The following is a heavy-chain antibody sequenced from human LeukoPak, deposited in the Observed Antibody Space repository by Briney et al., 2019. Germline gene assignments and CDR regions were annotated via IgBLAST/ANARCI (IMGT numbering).Heavy chain of an antibody. CDR1: GFTFSSYA. Sequence: PGGSLRLSCSASGFTFSSYAMHWVRQAPGKGLEYVSAISSNGGSTYYADSVKGRFTISRDNSKNTLYLQMSSLRAEDTAVYYCEKDSEQWLVLGAFDIWGQGTMVTVSS. CDR3: EKDSEQWLVLGAFDI. D-gene: IGHD6-19*01. V-gene: IGHV3-64D*09. CDR2: ISSNGGST. J-gene: IGHJ3*02.